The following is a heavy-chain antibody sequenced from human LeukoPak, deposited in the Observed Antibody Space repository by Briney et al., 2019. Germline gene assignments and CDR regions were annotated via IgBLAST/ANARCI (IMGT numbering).Heavy chain of an antibody. CDR2: IYTSGST. D-gene: IGHD3-10*01. Sequence: SETLSLTCTVSGGSISSGSYCWSWIRQPAGKGLAWIGRIYTSGSTNYNPSLKSRVTISVDTSKSQFSLKLSSVTAADTAVYYCAREGRTWFGEFYYYYYSMDVWGKGTTVTVSS. CDR1: GGSISSGSYC. J-gene: IGHJ6*03. CDR3: AREGRTWFGEFYYYYYSMDV. V-gene: IGHV4-61*02.